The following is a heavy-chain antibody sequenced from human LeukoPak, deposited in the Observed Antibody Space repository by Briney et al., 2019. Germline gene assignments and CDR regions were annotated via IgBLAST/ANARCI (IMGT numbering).Heavy chain of an antibody. V-gene: IGHV5-51*01. Sequence: GESLKISCQVSGYIFTHYWIGWVRQMPGKGLESMGIIYPADSDTIYSPSFQGQVTISADKSISTVYLQWSSLKASDTAMYYCARQSRDGSKTRGYYFDYWGQGTLVTVSS. CDR3: ARQSRDGSKTRGYYFDY. D-gene: IGHD3-10*01. CDR2: IYPADSDT. J-gene: IGHJ4*02. CDR1: GYIFTHYW.